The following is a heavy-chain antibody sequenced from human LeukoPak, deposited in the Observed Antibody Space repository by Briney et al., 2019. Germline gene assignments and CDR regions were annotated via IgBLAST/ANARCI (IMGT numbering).Heavy chain of an antibody. J-gene: IGHJ4*02. CDR1: GFTSSSYW. CDR3: AKGHYYGSGSLDY. D-gene: IGHD3-10*01. V-gene: IGHV3-74*01. Sequence: GGSLRLSCAASGFTSSSYWMHWVRQAPGKGLVWVSRINSDGSSINYADSVKGRFTISRDNSKNTLYVQMNSLRAEDTAVYYCAKGHYYGSGSLDYWGQGTLVTVSS. CDR2: INSDGSSI.